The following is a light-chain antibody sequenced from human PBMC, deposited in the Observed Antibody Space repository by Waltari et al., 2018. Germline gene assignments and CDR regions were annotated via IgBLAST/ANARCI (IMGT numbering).Light chain of an antibody. CDR2: EAS. CDR1: QSIGKY. V-gene: IGKV3-20*01. CDR3: QNHERLPAT. Sequence: SCGASQSIGKYLVWYQQKPGQAPRLLMYEASRSAAGIPDRFSGSGSGTDFSLTISRLEPEDFAVYYCQNHERLPATFGQGTKVEIK. J-gene: IGKJ1*01.